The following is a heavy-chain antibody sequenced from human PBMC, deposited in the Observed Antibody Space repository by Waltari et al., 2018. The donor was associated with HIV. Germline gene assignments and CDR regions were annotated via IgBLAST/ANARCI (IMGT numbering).Heavy chain of an antibody. D-gene: IGHD6-13*01. CDR2: ISWNSGGI. Sequence: EVQLVESGGGLEQPGRSLRLSCAASGFTFDDYAMPWVRHAPGKGLEWVSGISWNSGGIGYADSVKGRFTISRDSAKNSRYLQMNSLRAEDAALFYCAKGLGSSWSQGAFDIWGQGTMVTVSS. J-gene: IGHJ3*02. V-gene: IGHV3-9*01. CDR1: GFTFDDYA. CDR3: AKGLGSSWSQGAFDI.